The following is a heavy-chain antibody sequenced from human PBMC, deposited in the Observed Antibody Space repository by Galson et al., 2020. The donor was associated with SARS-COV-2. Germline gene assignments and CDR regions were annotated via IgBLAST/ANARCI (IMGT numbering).Heavy chain of an antibody. J-gene: IGHJ5*02. Sequence: SVKVSCKTPGDTFNNYVISWVRQAPGQGLEWMGYIIPNLDNTNHAQRFQGRVTIAADKSTSTVYMELNSLRSEDTAVYYCARRQLMVGPSITDRWGQGTLVTVSS. CDR2: IIPNLDNT. CDR1: GDTFNNYV. CDR3: ARRQLMVGPSITDR. D-gene: IGHD1-26*01. V-gene: IGHV1-69*10.